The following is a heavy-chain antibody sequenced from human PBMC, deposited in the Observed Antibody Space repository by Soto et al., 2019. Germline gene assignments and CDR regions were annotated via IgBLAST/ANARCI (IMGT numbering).Heavy chain of an antibody. Sequence: PSETLSLTCTVPGGSISSGGYYWSWIRQHPGKGLEWIGYIYYSGSTYYNPSLKSRVTISVDTSKNQFSLKLSSVTAADTAVYYCARFQGNPASNWFDPWGQGTLVTVSS. CDR1: GGSISSGGYY. D-gene: IGHD4-4*01. CDR2: IYYSGST. V-gene: IGHV4-31*03. J-gene: IGHJ5*02. CDR3: ARFQGNPASNWFDP.